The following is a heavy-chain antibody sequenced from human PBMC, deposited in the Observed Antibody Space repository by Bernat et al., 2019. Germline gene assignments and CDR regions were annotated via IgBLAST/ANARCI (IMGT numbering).Heavy chain of an antibody. CDR2: IKSKTDGGTT. CDR1: GFTFSNAW. V-gene: IGHV3-15*01. Sequence: EVQLVESGGGLVKPGGSLRLSCAASGFTFSNAWMSWVRQAPGKGLEWVGRIKSKTDGGTTDYAAPVKGRFTISRDDSKNTLYLQMNSLKTEDTAVYYCTTDSWLTMLHDALDIWGQGTMVTVSS. J-gene: IGHJ3*02. D-gene: IGHD3-10*02. CDR3: TTDSWLTMLHDALDI.